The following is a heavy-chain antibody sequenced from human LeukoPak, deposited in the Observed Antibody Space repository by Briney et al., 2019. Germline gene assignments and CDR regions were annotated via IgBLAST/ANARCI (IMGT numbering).Heavy chain of an antibody. V-gene: IGHV3-11*06. CDR1: GFTFSDYY. CDR2: ISTSSTYT. J-gene: IGHJ6*04. CDR3: ARAQVVPAATYYYYYGMDV. D-gene: IGHD2-2*01. Sequence: GGSLRLSCAASGFTFSDYYMNWIRLAPGKGLEWVSSISTSSTYTNYADSVRGRFTISRDNANNSLYLQMNSLRAEDAAVYYCARAQVVPAATYYYYYGMDVWGKGTTVTVSS.